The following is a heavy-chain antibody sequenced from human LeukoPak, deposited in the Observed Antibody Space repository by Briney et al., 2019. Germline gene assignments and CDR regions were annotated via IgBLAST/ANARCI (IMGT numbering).Heavy chain of an antibody. D-gene: IGHD3-3*01. V-gene: IGHV4-61*02. CDR1: GGSISSGSYY. CDR2: IYTSGST. CDR3: ARAGSITIFGVVIDAFDI. J-gene: IGHJ3*02. Sequence: SETLSLTCTVSGGSISSGSYYWSWIRQPAGKGLEWIGRIYTSGSTNYNPSLKSRVTISVDTSKNQFSLKLSSVTAADTAVYYCARAGSITIFGVVIDAFDIWGQGTMVTVSS.